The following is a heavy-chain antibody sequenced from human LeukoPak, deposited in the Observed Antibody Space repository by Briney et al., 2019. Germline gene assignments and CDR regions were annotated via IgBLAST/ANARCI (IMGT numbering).Heavy chain of an antibody. CDR3: ATAVDTAMDYGMDV. CDR2: MNPNSGNT. J-gene: IGHJ6*02. D-gene: IGHD5-18*01. V-gene: IGHV1-8*01. Sequence: ASVKVSCKASGYTFTSYDINWVRQATGQGLEWMGWMNPNSGNTGYAQKFQGRVTMTRNTSISTAYMELSSLRSEDTAVYYCATAVDTAMDYGMDVWGQGTTVTVSS. CDR1: GYTFTSYD.